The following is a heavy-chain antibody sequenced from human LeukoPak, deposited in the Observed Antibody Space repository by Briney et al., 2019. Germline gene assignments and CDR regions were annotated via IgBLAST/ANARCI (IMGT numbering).Heavy chain of an antibody. Sequence: ASVKVSCKASGYTFTGYYMHWVRQAPGQGLEWMGWINPNSGGTNYAQKFQGRVTMTRDTSISTAYMELSRLRSDDTAVYYCARGGDYYDSSGYYKLGDYWGQGTLVTVSS. D-gene: IGHD3-22*01. CDR1: GYTFTGYY. CDR2: INPNSGGT. CDR3: ARGGDYYDSSGYYKLGDY. J-gene: IGHJ4*02. V-gene: IGHV1-2*02.